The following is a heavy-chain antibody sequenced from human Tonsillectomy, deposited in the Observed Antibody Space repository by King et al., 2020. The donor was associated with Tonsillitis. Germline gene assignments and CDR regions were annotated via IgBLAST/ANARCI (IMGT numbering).Heavy chain of an antibody. CDR3: ARISGYDRAYYFDY. CDR2: ISSTTTYS. D-gene: IGHD5-12*01. Sequence: VQLVESGGGLVKPGGSLRLSCAASEFTFRSYSMNWVRQAPGKGLEWVSSISSTTTYSYYADSVKGRFTISRDNAKNSLYLQMNSLTAEDTAVYYCARISGYDRAYYFDYWGQGTLVTVSS. J-gene: IGHJ4*02. V-gene: IGHV3-21*01. CDR1: EFTFRSYS.